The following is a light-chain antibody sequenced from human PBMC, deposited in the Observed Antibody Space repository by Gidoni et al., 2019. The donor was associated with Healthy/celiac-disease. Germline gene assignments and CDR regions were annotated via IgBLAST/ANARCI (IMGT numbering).Light chain of an antibody. V-gene: IGKV1-39*01. CDR2: AAS. CDR3: QQSYSTPRT. J-gene: IGKJ1*01. CDR1: QSISSY. Sequence: VTITCRASQSISSYLNWYQQKPGKAPKLLIYAASSLKSGVPSRFSGSGSGTDFTLTISSLQPEDFATYYCQQSYSTPRTFGQGSKVEIK.